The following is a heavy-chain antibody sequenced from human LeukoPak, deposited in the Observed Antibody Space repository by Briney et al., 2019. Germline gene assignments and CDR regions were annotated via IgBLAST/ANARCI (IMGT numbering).Heavy chain of an antibody. V-gene: IGHV7-4-1*02. CDR1: GYTFTSYA. Sequence: ASVKVSCKASGYTFTSYAMNWVRQAPGQGLEWMGWINTNTGNPTYAQGFTGRFVFSLDTSVSTAYLQISSLKAEDTAVYYCARVPERRPSQDSGYWGQGTLVTVSS. D-gene: IGHD1-1*01. CDR3: ARVPERRPSQDSGY. J-gene: IGHJ4*02. CDR2: INTNTGNP.